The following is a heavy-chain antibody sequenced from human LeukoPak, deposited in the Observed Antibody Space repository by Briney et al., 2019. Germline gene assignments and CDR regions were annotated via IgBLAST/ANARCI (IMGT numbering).Heavy chain of an antibody. V-gene: IGHV4-61*01. D-gene: IGHD1-26*01. CDR3: ARSRAFNSGAFDP. J-gene: IGHJ5*02. CDR2: IYNGVNT. CDR1: GASVSSASY. Sequence: PSETLSLTCTDSGASVSSASYRSWIRQPPGKGVEWIAHIYNGVNTNYNPSLKSRVTISVDTSKNQFSLRLNSVTAADTAVYYCARSRAFNSGAFDPWGQGSLVTVSS.